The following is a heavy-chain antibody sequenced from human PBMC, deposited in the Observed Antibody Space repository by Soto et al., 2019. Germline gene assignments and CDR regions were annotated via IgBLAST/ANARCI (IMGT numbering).Heavy chain of an antibody. CDR2: IWYDGSNK. V-gene: IGHV3-33*01. CDR3: ASEPIYVNC. J-gene: IGHJ4*02. Sequence: GGSLRLSCAASGFTFSSYGMHWVRQAPGKGLEWVAVIWYDGSNKYYADSVKGRFTISRDNSKNTLYLQMNSLRAEDTAVYYCASEPIYVNCWGKGTLVTVSS. CDR1: GFTFSSYG.